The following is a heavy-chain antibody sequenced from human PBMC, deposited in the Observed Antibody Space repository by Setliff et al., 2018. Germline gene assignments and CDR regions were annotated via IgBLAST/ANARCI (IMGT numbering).Heavy chain of an antibody. J-gene: IGHJ4*02. V-gene: IGHV4-61*02. Sequence: SETLSLTCIVSGGSVGSGTYYWSWIRQPAGKGLEWIGRLHTSGSIDYNPSLKSRVTISVDTSKNQFSLRLRSVTAADTAVYFCARDNTMVGATDYWGLGTLVTVSS. CDR2: LHTSGSI. CDR1: GGSVGSGTYY. D-gene: IGHD1-26*01. CDR3: ARDNTMVGATDY.